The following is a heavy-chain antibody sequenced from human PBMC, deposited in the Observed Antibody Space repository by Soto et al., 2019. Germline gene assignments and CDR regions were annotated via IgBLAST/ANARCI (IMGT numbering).Heavy chain of an antibody. CDR2: IYYSGST. V-gene: IGHV4-59*08. CDR3: ATQGSY. CDR1: GGSFSGYY. Sequence: PSETLSLTCGVYGGSFSGYYWSWIRQPPGKGLEWIGYIYYSGSTNYNPSLKSRVTISADTSKNQFSLTLTSVTAADTAVYYCATQGSYWGQGALVTVS. J-gene: IGHJ4*02.